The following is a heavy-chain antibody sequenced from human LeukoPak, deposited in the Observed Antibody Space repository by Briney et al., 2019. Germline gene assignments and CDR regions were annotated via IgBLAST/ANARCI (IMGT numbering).Heavy chain of an antibody. Sequence: GASVKVSCKVSGYTLTELSMHWVRQAPGKGLEWMGGFDPEDGGTIYAQKFQGRVTMTEDTSTDTAYMELSSLRSEDTAVYYCATVRYSGYYFDYWGQGTLVTVSS. V-gene: IGHV1-24*01. CDR1: GYTLTELS. J-gene: IGHJ4*02. CDR3: ATVRYSGYYFDY. CDR2: FDPEDGGT. D-gene: IGHD5-12*01.